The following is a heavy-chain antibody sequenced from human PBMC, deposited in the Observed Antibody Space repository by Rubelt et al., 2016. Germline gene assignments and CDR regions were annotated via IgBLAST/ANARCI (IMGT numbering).Heavy chain of an antibody. D-gene: IGHD3-22*01. CDR1: GGSFSGYY. CDR2: IYYSGST. CDR3: AREGPPQSHYDSSGYYYYYYGMDV. Sequence: ETLSLTCAVYGGSFSGYYWGWIRQPPGKGLEWIGSIYYSGSTYYNPSLKSRVTISVDTSKNQFSLKLSSVTAADTAVYYCAREGPPQSHYDSSGYYYYYYGMDVWGQGTTVTVSS. V-gene: IGHV4-34*01. J-gene: IGHJ6*02.